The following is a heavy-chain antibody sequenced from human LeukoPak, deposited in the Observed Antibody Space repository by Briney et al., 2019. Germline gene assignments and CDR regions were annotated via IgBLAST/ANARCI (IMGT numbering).Heavy chain of an antibody. J-gene: IGHJ4*02. CDR2: IIPIFGTA. V-gene: IGHV1-69*06. Sequence: GASVKVSCKASGGTFSSYAISWVRQAPGQGLEWMGGIIPIFGTANYAQKFQGRVTITADKSTSTAYMELSSLRSEDTAVYYCASAPRGHSSGYYSRKYYFDYWGQETLVTVSS. CDR1: GGTFSSYA. CDR3: ASAPRGHSSGYYSRKYYFDY. D-gene: IGHD3-22*01.